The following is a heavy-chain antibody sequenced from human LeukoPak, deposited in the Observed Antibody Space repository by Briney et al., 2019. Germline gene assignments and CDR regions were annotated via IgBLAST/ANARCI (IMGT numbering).Heavy chain of an antibody. CDR1: GYTFTSYG. J-gene: IGHJ5*02. CDR2: ISAYNGNT. CDR3: ARDNSGITMVRVGHWFDP. V-gene: IGHV1-18*04. Sequence: ASVKVSCKASGYTFTSYGISWVRQAPGQGLEWMGWISAYNGNTNYAQKLQGRVTMTTDTSTSTAYMELRSLRSDDTAVYYCARDNSGITMVRVGHWFDPWGQGTLVTVSS. D-gene: IGHD3-10*01.